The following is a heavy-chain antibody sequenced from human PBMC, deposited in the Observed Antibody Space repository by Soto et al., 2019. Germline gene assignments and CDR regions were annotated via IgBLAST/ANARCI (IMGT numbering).Heavy chain of an antibody. V-gene: IGHV3-48*02. CDR3: ARPGSGSENGMDV. Sequence: GGSLRLSCVASGFTFSSYSMNWVRQAPGKGLEWVSYISSSSSSRYYADSVKGRFTISRDNAKNSLYLQMNSLRDEDTAVYYGARPGSGSENGMDVWGQGTTVTV. CDR2: ISSSSSSR. J-gene: IGHJ6*02. D-gene: IGHD3-10*01. CDR1: GFTFSSYS.